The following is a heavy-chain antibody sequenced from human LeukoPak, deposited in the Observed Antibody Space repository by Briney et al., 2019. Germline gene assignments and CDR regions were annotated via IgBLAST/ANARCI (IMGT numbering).Heavy chain of an antibody. CDR1: GFTFSRFG. V-gene: IGHV3-30*02. CDR2: IRYDGNNE. Sequence: GGSLRLSCAASGFTFSRFGMHWVRQAPAKGLEWVAFIRYDGNNEYYADSVKGRFTISRDNSKNTLFLPMNSLRAEDTAVYYCAKDASSGFEYWGQGTLVSVSS. J-gene: IGHJ4*02. D-gene: IGHD3-22*01. CDR3: AKDASSGFEY.